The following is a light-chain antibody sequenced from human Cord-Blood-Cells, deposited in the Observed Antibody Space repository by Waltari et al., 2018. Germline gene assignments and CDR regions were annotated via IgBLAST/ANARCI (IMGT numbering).Light chain of an antibody. CDR1: SSDVAGYNY. J-gene: IGLJ3*02. CDR3: SSYAGSNNWV. CDR2: EVS. Sequence: QSALTQPPSPSGSPGQSVTIPCPGTSSDVAGYNYVSWSQQHPGKPPKLMIYEVSKRPSGVPDRFSGSKSGNTASLTVSGLQAEDEADYYCSSYAGSNNWVFGGGTKLTVL. V-gene: IGLV2-8*01.